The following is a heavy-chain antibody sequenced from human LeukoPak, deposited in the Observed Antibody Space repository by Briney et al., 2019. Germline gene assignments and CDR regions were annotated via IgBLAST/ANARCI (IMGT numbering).Heavy chain of an antibody. D-gene: IGHD6-13*01. J-gene: IGHJ4*02. CDR3: ARDRDSSTTYTPYYFDS. CDR1: GGSFSGYY. V-gene: IGHV4-34*11. CDR2: IYYSGNT. Sequence: SETLSLTCAVYGGSFSGYYWSWIRQPPGKGLEWIGSIYYSGNTYYNPSLKSRVLISADTSKNQFSLNLISVTAADTAVYYCARDRDSSTTYTPYYFDSWGQGTLVTVSS.